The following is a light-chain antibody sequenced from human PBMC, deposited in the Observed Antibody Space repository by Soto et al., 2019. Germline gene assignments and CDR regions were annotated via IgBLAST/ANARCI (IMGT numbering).Light chain of an antibody. CDR2: DTS. CDR1: QSVSSD. J-gene: IGKJ5*01. CDR3: QQYKNWVT. Sequence: ETVMTQSPASLSVSPGERATLSCRASQSVSSDVAWYQQKPGQAPRLLIYDTSTRATGVPARFSGSGSGTEFTLTITSLQSEDFALYYCQQYKNWVTFGQGTRLEIK. V-gene: IGKV3-15*01.